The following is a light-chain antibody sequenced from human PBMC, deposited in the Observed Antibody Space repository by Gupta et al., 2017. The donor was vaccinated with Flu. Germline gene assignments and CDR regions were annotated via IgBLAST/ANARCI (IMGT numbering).Light chain of an antibody. Sequence: SYVLTQPPSVSVAPGQTARLTCGGNNIGTKSVHWYQQKPGQAPVLVVHDDSDRPSGIPERFSGANSGNTATLTLSRVEVGDEADYYCQVWDTSSSDHWVFGGGTTLTVL. V-gene: IGLV3-21*02. J-gene: IGLJ3*02. CDR2: DDS. CDR3: QVWDTSSSDHWV. CDR1: NIGTKS.